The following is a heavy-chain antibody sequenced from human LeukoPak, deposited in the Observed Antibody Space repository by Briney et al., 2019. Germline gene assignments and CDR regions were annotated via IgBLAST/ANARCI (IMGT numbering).Heavy chain of an antibody. Sequence: SETLSLTCVVYGGSFSGYYWSWLRQPPGKGLEWIGEINHSGSTNYNPSLKSRVAISVDTSKNQFSLKLSSVTAADTAVYYCARGEMAAAGQTNNWFDPWGQGTLVTVSS. CDR2: INHSGST. J-gene: IGHJ5*02. CDR1: GGSFSGYY. V-gene: IGHV4-34*01. D-gene: IGHD6-13*01. CDR3: ARGEMAAAGQTNNWFDP.